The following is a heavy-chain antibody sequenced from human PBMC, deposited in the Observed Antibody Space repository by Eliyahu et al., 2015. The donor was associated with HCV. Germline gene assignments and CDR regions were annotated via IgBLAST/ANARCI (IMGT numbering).Heavy chain of an antibody. CDR2: IYHSGGT. CDR3: ARRDNYDTGYYFDY. J-gene: IGHJ4*02. V-gene: IGHV4-39*01. D-gene: IGHD3-22*01. Sequence: QLQLQESGPGVVKPSETLSLTCXVSGGSXSIYTYYWGWIRQPPGKGLEWIGTIYHSGGTYYNPSPKSRVAISVDTSKKQFSLKFSSVTAADTAAYYCARRDNYDTGYYFDYWGQGTLVTVSS. CDR1: GGSXSIYTYY.